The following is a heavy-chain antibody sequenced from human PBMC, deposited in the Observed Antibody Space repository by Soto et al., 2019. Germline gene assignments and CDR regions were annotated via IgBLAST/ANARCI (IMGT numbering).Heavy chain of an antibody. Sequence: SETLSLTCTVSGGSVSSGTYYWSWIRQPPGKGLEWIGYIYYRGSTKYNPSLKSRVTISVDTSKNQFSLKLSSVTAADTAVYYCARQLNSVDVWGQGTTVTVSS. CDR1: GGSVSSGTYY. CDR2: IYYRGST. CDR3: ARQLNSVDV. J-gene: IGHJ6*02. V-gene: IGHV4-61*01. D-gene: IGHD1-7*01.